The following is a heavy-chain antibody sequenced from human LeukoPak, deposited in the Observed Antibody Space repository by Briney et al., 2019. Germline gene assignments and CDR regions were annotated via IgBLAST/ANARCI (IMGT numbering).Heavy chain of an antibody. CDR3: ARSRSRPLPPPLPKSQYYFDY. V-gene: IGHV4-34*01. CDR2: INHSGST. J-gene: IGHJ4*02. CDR1: GGSFSGYY. D-gene: IGHD2-2*01. Sequence: SETLSLTCAVYGGSFSGYYWSWIRQPPGKGLEWIGEINHSGSTNYNPSLKSRVTISVDTSKNQFSLKVNSVTAADTAVYYCARSRSRPLPPPLPKSQYYFDYWGQGTLVTVSS.